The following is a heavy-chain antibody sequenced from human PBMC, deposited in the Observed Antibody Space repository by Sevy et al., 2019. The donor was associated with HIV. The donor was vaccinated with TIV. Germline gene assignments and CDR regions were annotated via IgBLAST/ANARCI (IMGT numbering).Heavy chain of an antibody. Sequence: GGSLRLSCAASGFTFSSYSMNWVRQAPGKGLEWVSYISSSSSTIYYADSVKGRFTISRDNAKNSLYLQMNSLRDEDTAVYYWARDPGYCSSTSCYLYGMDVWGQGTTVTVSS. J-gene: IGHJ6*02. CDR1: GFTFSSYS. CDR2: ISSSSSTI. CDR3: ARDPGYCSSTSCYLYGMDV. D-gene: IGHD2-2*01. V-gene: IGHV3-48*02.